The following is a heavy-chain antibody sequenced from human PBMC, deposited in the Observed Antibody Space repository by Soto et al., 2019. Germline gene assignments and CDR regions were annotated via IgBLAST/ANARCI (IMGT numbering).Heavy chain of an antibody. V-gene: IGHV1-8*01. CDR2: MTPKSDDT. CDR1: GYTFTNYD. J-gene: IGHJ3*02. Sequence: GASVNVSCKASGYTFTNYDVNWVRQAPGQGLEWVGWMTPKSDDTGYAQKFQGRVTLTRNTSISTAYMELSSLTSEDTAVYYCARGLAVTRAGFDIWGQGTMVTVSS. D-gene: IGHD4-4*01. CDR3: ARGLAVTRAGFDI.